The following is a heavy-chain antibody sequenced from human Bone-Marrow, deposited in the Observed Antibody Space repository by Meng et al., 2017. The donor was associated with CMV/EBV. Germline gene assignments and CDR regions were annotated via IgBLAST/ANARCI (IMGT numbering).Heavy chain of an antibody. V-gene: IGHV3-23*01. CDR3: ARDLDSSGRFDEDF. Sequence: GGSLRLSCAASRFTLDDYAIYWVRQAPGKGLEWVSLINAGGDRTHYADSVKGRFTISRDDSKNTLFLQMNSLRVEDTALYYCARDLDSSGRFDEDFWGQGTLVTVSS. CDR1: RFTLDDYA. J-gene: IGHJ4*02. D-gene: IGHD6-19*01. CDR2: INAGGDRT.